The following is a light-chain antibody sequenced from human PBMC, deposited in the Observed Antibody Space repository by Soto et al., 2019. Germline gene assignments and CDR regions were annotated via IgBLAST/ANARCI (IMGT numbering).Light chain of an antibody. Sequence: EIVMTQSPATLSVSPGERATLSCRAGQSVSSNLAWYQQKPGQAPRLLIYDASTRATGIPVRFSGSGSGTEFTLTISSLRSEDFAVYYCQQYDNWPPFTFGPGTKVDLK. V-gene: IGKV3-15*01. CDR2: DAS. CDR1: QSVSSN. CDR3: QQYDNWPPFT. J-gene: IGKJ3*01.